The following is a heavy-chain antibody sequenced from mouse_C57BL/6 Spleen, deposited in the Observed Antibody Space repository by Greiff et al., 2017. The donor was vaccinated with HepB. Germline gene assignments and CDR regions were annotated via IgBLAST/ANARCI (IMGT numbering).Heavy chain of an antibody. CDR3: ASAHYGSPFDY. J-gene: IGHJ2*01. CDR1: GYSITSGYY. V-gene: IGHV3-6*01. D-gene: IGHD1-1*01. Sequence: EVQLQQSGPGLVKPSQSLSLTCSVTGYSITSGYYWNWIRQFPGNKLEWMGYISYDGSNNYNPSLKNRISITRDTSKNQLFLKLNSVTTEDTATYYCASAHYGSPFDYWGQGTTLTVSS. CDR2: ISYDGSN.